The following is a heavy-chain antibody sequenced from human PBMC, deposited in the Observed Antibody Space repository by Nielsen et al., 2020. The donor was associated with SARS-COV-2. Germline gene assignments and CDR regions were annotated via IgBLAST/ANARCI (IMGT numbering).Heavy chain of an antibody. V-gene: IGHV4-31*03. Sequence: SETLSLTCTVSGESINSEGYYWSWIRQNPGKGLEWIGYIDYRGSTYYNTSLRSRASISVDTSKNQFSLRLISVTAADTAVYYCARDDPQRLLHVGWYDPWGRGTLVIVSS. D-gene: IGHD1-26*01. CDR1: GESINSEGYY. J-gene: IGHJ5*02. CDR2: IDYRGST. CDR3: ARDDPQRLLHVGWYDP.